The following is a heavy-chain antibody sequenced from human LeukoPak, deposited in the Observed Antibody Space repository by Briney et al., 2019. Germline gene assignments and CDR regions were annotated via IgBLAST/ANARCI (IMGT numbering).Heavy chain of an antibody. CDR3: ARVHATGYFSLDLGY. CDR2: INPNTGGT. Sequence: ASVKVSCKASGYTFTGYFMHWVRQAPGQGLDWMGWINPNTGGTRYVQKFQGRVTMTRDTSINTAYMELRTLTSDDTAVYYCARVHATGYFSLDLGYWGQGTLVTVSS. D-gene: IGHD3-9*01. CDR1: GYTFTGYF. J-gene: IGHJ4*02. V-gene: IGHV1-2*02.